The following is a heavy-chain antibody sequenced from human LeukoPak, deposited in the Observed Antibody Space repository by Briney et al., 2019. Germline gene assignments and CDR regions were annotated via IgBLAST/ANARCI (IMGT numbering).Heavy chain of an antibody. CDR3: ARDRSKVTAYDDALDI. D-gene: IGHD2-21*02. J-gene: IGHJ3*02. CDR2: ISDVGDTK. V-gene: IGHV3-48*03. Sequence: GGSLRHSCVDSEFTFSRFVVNWVRPAPEKSVGWMSYISDVGDTKHYADSVKGRFTIFRDNDRNSLFLQMNSLTAEDTGVYYCARDRSKVTAYDDALDIWGQGTMVIVSS. CDR1: EFTFSRFV.